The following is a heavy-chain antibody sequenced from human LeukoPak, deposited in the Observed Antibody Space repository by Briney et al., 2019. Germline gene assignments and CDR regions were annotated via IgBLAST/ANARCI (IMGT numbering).Heavy chain of an antibody. D-gene: IGHD1-26*01. CDR2: IIPIFGTA. Sequence: ASVKLSCKASGGTFSSYAISWVRQAPGQGLEWMGGIIPIFGTANYAQKFQGRVTITADESKSTAYMELSSLRSEDTAVYYCARDGGSFSYNMDVWGQGATVTVSS. V-gene: IGHV1-69*13. CDR3: ARDGGSFSYNMDV. CDR1: GGTFSSYA. J-gene: IGHJ6*02.